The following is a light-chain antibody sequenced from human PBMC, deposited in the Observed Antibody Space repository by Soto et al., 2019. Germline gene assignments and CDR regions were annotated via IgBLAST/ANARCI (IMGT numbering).Light chain of an antibody. CDR2: MVS. CDR3: SAYTVSRTYV. Sequence: QSVLTQPASVSGSPGQSITISCTGTSSDVGNYNYVSWYQQYPGRVPKLLIYMVSNRPSGVSNRFSGSKSGNTASLTISGLQAEDEADYFCSAYTVSRTYVFGTGTKVTVL. V-gene: IGLV2-14*01. CDR1: SSDVGNYNY. J-gene: IGLJ1*01.